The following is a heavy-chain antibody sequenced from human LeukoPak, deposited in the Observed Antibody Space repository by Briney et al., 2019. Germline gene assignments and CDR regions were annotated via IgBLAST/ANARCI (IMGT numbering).Heavy chain of an antibody. Sequence: ASVKVSCEVSGYTLTELSMHWVRQAPGKGLEWMGGFDPEDGETIYAQKFQGRVTMTEDTSTDTAYMELSSLRSEDTAVYYCATWGYDILTGINWFDPWGQGTLVTVSS. J-gene: IGHJ5*02. D-gene: IGHD3-9*01. CDR3: ATWGYDILTGINWFDP. CDR1: GYTLTELS. V-gene: IGHV1-24*01. CDR2: FDPEDGET.